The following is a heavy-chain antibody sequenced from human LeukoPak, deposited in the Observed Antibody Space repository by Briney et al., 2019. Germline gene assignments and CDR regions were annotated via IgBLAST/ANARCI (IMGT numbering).Heavy chain of an antibody. J-gene: IGHJ4*02. CDR1: GYSISSGYY. D-gene: IGHD3-3*01. V-gene: IGHV4-38-2*01. CDR2: IYHSGST. Sequence: SETLSLTCAVSGYSISSGYYWGWIRPPPGKGLEWIGNIYHSGSTYYNPSLKSRVNISVDTSKNQFSLKLSSVTTADTAVYYCARRYYDFWSGYYFDYWGQGTLVTVSS. CDR3: ARRYYDFWSGYYFDY.